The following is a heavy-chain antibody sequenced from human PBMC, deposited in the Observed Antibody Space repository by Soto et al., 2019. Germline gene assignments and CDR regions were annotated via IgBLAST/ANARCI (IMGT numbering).Heavy chain of an antibody. CDR3: ARSTYYDSSGYPY. D-gene: IGHD3-22*01. V-gene: IGHV1-2*02. Sequence: ASVKVSCKASGYTFTGYYMHWVRQAPGQGLEWMGWINPNSGGTNYAQKFQGRVTMTRDTSISTAYMELSRLRSDDTAVYYCARSTYYDSSGYPYWGQGTLVTVSS. CDR1: GYTFTGYY. CDR2: INPNSGGT. J-gene: IGHJ4*02.